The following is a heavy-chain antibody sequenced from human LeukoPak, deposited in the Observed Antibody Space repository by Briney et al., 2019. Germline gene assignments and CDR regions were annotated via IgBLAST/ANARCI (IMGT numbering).Heavy chain of an antibody. CDR3: AKENWPYMTTVVTGYYYYMDV. D-gene: IGHD4-23*01. J-gene: IGHJ6*03. Sequence: GGSLRLSCAASGFTFSSYSMNWVRQAPGKGLEWVSYISSLSGTINYADSVKGRFTISRDNSKNTLYLQMNSLRAEDTAVYYCAKENWPYMTTVVTGYYYYMDVWGKGTTVTISS. CDR1: GFTFSSYS. V-gene: IGHV3-48*01. CDR2: ISSLSGTI.